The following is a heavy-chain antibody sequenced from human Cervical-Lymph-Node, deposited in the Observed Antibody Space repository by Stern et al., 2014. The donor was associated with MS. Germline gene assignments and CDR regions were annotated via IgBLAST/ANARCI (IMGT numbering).Heavy chain of an antibody. J-gene: IGHJ3*02. D-gene: IGHD3-10*01. Sequence: QDQLVQSGAEVKKPGSSVKVSCKASGGTFSSYIITWVRQAPGQGLEWMGRIIAIVGIADYAQKFQGRVTITADKSTSTAYMELSSLRSEDTAVYYCARESTGDAFDIWGQGTMVTVSS. CDR2: IIAIVGIA. CDR3: ARESTGDAFDI. V-gene: IGHV1-69*04. CDR1: GGTFSSYI.